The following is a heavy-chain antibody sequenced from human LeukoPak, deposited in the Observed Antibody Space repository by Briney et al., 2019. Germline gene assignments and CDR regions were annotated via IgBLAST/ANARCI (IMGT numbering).Heavy chain of an antibody. CDR1: GGSISSTNYY. CDR2: IFYTGTT. CDR3: VRRVSGDVELFNYFDY. J-gene: IGHJ4*02. Sequence: PSETLSLTRTVSGGSISSTNYYWGWIRQSPGRGLEWIGSIFYTGTTYYNPSLKSRVTISVDTSKNQFSLKLSSVTAADTAVYYCVRRVSGDVELFNYFDYWGQGTLVTVSS. V-gene: IGHV4-39*01. D-gene: IGHD2-21*02.